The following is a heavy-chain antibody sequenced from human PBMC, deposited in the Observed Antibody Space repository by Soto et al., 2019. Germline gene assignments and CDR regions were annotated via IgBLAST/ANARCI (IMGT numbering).Heavy chain of an antibody. CDR2: ISGSGGST. CDR3: AKEAGYSYGYDGMDV. D-gene: IGHD5-18*01. J-gene: IGHJ6*02. V-gene: IGHV3-23*01. Sequence: EVQLLESGGGLVQPGGSLRLSCAASGFTFSSYAMSWVRQAPGKGLEWVSGISGSGGSTYYADSVKGRFTISRDNSKNTLDLQMNSLIAEDTAVYDCAKEAGYSYGYDGMDVWGQGTTVTVSS. CDR1: GFTFSSYA.